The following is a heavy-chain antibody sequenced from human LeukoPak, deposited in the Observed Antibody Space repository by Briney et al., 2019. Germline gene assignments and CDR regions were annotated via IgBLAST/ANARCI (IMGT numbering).Heavy chain of an antibody. J-gene: IGHJ4*02. V-gene: IGHV5-51*01. CDR1: GYSFTSYW. CDR2: IYPGDPDT. CDR3: ARPSYCSGGSCNPFDY. Sequence: GEALKISCKGSGYSFTSYWIGWVRQMPGKGLEWMGIIYPGDPDTRYSPSFQGQVTISADKSISTAYLQWSSLKASDTAMYYCARPSYCSGGSCNPFDYWGQGTLVTVSS. D-gene: IGHD2-15*01.